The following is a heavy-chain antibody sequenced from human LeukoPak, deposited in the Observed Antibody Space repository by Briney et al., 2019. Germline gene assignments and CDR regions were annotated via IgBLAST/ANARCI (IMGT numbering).Heavy chain of an antibody. D-gene: IGHD6-19*01. CDR3: ATLTVASSFDY. Sequence: GGSLRLSCAASGFAFSVYEMYWVRQAPGKGLEWVSYISSSGGTRYYADSVKGRFTISRDNAKNSLYLQMNSLRAEDTAVYYCATLTVASSFDYWGQGTPVTVSS. CDR2: ISSSGGTR. J-gene: IGHJ4*02. CDR1: GFAFSVYE. V-gene: IGHV3-48*03.